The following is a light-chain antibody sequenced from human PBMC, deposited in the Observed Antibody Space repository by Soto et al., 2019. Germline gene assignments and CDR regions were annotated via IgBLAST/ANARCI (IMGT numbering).Light chain of an antibody. V-gene: IGKV3-20*01. CDR2: SAS. CDR3: QQFGTSSGT. Sequence: EIVLTQSPGTLSLSPGEGATLSCRASQSVSSSCLAWYQQKPGQAPRLIIYSASSRATGIPDRFSGSGSGTDFTLTISRLEPEDFAVYYCQQFGTSSGTFGQGTKVEIK. CDR1: QSVSSSC. J-gene: IGKJ1*01.